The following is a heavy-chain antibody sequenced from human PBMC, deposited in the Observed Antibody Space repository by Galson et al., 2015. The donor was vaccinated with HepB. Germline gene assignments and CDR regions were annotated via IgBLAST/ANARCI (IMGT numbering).Heavy chain of an antibody. J-gene: IGHJ6*02. CDR3: ARAPRGYSYGPSYYYYYGMDV. D-gene: IGHD5-18*01. V-gene: IGHV4-34*01. Sequence: LSLTCAVYGGSFSGYYWSWIRQPPGKGLEWIGEINHSGSTNYNPSLKSRVTISVDTSKNQFSLKLSSVTAADTAVYYCARAPRGYSYGPSYYYYYGMDVWGQGTTVTVSS. CDR2: INHSGST. CDR1: GGSFSGYY.